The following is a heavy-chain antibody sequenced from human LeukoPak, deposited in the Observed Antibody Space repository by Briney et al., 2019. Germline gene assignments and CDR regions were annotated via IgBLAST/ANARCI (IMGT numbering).Heavy chain of an antibody. J-gene: IGHJ5*02. V-gene: IGHV1-2*02. CDR3: ARDYSGSYFGWFDP. D-gene: IGHD1-26*01. CDR2: INPNSGGT. Sequence: ASVKVSCKASGYTFTGYYMHWVRQAPGQGLEWMGWINPNSGGTNYAQKFQGRVTMTRDTSISTAYMELSRLRSDDTVVYYCARDYSGSYFGWFDPWGQGTLVTVSS. CDR1: GYTFTGYY.